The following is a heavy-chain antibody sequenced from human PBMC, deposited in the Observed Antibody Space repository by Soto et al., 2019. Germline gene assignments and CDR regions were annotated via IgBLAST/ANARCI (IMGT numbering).Heavy chain of an antibody. D-gene: IGHD3-16*01. J-gene: IGHJ3*02. CDR1: GYTFTSYG. CDR3: ARDLPGVYVWVLQTSDAFDI. CDR2: ISAYNGNT. V-gene: IGHV1-18*04. Sequence: ASVKVSCKASGYTFTSYGISCVRQAPGQVLEWMGWISAYNGNTNYAQKLQGRVTMTTDTSTSTAYMELRSLRSDDTAVYYCARDLPGVYVWVLQTSDAFDIWGQGTMVTVSS.